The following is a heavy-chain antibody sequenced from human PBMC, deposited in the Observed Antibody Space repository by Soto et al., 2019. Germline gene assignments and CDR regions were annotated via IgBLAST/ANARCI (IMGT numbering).Heavy chain of an antibody. Sequence: QVQLQQWGAGLLKPSETLSLTCAVYGGSFSGYYWSWIRQPPGKGLEWIGEINHSGSTNYNPSLKSRVTRSVDTSKNQFSLKLSSVTAADTAMYYCASKDRGYCSGGSRYNPYYYYGMDVWGQGTTVTVSS. CDR2: INHSGST. CDR3: ASKDRGYCSGGSRYNPYYYYGMDV. CDR1: GGSFSGYY. J-gene: IGHJ6*02. V-gene: IGHV4-34*01. D-gene: IGHD2-15*01.